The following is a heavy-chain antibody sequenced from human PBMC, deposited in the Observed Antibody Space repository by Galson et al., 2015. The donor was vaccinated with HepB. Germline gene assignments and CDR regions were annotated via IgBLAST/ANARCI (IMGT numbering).Heavy chain of an antibody. V-gene: IGHV3-64D*06. D-gene: IGHD2-15*01. CDR2: ISSNGGST. J-gene: IGHJ4*02. CDR1: GFTFSSYA. CDR3: VKAGWVVAATPTFDY. Sequence: SLRLSCAASGFTFSSYAMHWVRQAPGKGLEYVSAISSNGGSTYYADSVKGRFTISRDNSKNTLYLQMSSLRAEDTAVYYCVKAGWVVAATPTFDYWGQGTLVTVSS.